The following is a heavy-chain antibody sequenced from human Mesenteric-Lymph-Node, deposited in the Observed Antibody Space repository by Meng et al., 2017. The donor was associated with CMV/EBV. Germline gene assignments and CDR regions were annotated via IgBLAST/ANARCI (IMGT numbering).Heavy chain of an antibody. CDR2: IIPLIDIA. CDR1: GGTVNPYA. D-gene: IGHD6-19*01. Sequence: CKASGGTVNPYAINWVRQAPGQGLEWMGGIIPLIDIAEYAQRFQGRVTITADKSTSTAYMELSSLRSEDTAVYYCASRLGPVAGTWGHWGQGTLVTVSS. J-gene: IGHJ4*02. CDR3: ASRLGPVAGTWGH. V-gene: IGHV1-69*10.